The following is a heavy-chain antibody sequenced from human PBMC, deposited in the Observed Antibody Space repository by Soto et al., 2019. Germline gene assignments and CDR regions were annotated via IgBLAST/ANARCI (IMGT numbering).Heavy chain of an antibody. D-gene: IGHD4-17*01. V-gene: IGHV3-15*01. CDR3: TSLYYGH. J-gene: IGHJ4*02. Sequence: EVQLLESGGGLVQPGGSLRLSCAASEFTFANAWISWVRQAPGKGLEWVGRIKSKADGGTTDYAAPVKGRFTISRDESQNTLYLQMNSLKTEDTAVYYCTSLYYGHWGQGTLVTVSS. CDR2: IKSKADGGTT. CDR1: EFTFANAW.